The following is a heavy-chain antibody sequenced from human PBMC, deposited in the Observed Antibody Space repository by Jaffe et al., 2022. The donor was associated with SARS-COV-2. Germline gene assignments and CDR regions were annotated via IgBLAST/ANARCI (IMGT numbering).Heavy chain of an antibody. V-gene: IGHV5-51*01. CDR1: GYSFTNFW. D-gene: IGHD6-19*01. CDR3: ARLSDSSAWHGINF. CDR2: IYPGDSDT. Sequence: EVQLVQSGAEVKKPGDSLKISCKGSGYSFTNFWIGWVRQMPGKGLEWMGIIYPGDSDTRYSPSFQGQVSISADKSISTAYLQWSSLKASDTAIYYCARLSDSSAWHGINFWGQGTLVTVSS. J-gene: IGHJ4*02.